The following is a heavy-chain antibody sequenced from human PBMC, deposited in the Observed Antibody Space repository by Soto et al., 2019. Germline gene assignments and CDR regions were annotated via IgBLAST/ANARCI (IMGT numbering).Heavy chain of an antibody. CDR1: GGSISSSSYY. CDR2: IYYSGSS. J-gene: IGHJ4*02. V-gene: IGHV4-39*01. CDR3: ARRGYNYGTMGAFDY. D-gene: IGHD5-18*01. Sequence: QLQLQESGPGLVKPSETLSLTCTVSGGSISSSSYYWGWIRQPPGKGLEWIGSIYYSGSSYYNPSLTSRVTISIDTSKNQFSLKLSSVTAADTAVYYCARRGYNYGTMGAFDYWGQGTLVTVSS.